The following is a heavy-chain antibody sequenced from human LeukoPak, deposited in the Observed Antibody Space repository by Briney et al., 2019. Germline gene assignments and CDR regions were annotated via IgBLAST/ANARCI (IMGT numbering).Heavy chain of an antibody. CDR3: AIHGGGTIRIEAFDV. Sequence: PGGSLRLSCAASGFTFSSYWMHWVRQAPGKGLVWVSRINNDGSSTTYADAVKGRFTISRDNSKNTLYLQMNSLRDEDTALYYCAIHGGGTIRIEAFDVWGQGTMVTISS. D-gene: IGHD3-3*01. CDR2: INNDGSST. CDR1: GFTFSSYW. V-gene: IGHV3-74*01. J-gene: IGHJ3*01.